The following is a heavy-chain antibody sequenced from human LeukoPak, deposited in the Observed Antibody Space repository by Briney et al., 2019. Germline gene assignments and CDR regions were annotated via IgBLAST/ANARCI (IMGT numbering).Heavy chain of an antibody. CDR2: IIPILGIA. CDR3: ARMELGVAGKGYYFDY. V-gene: IGHV1-69*04. J-gene: IGHJ4*02. D-gene: IGHD6-19*01. CDR1: GGTFSSYA. Sequence: SVKVSCKASGGTFSSYAVSWVRQAPGQGLEWMGRIIPILGIANYAQKFQGRVTITADKSTSTAYMELSSLRSEDTAVYYCARMELGVAGKGYYFDYWGQGTLVTVSS.